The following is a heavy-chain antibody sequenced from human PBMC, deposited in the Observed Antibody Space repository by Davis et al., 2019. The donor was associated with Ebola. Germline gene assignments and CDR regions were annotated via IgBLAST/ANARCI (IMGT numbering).Heavy chain of an antibody. CDR2: ISHNSGSK. J-gene: IGHJ3*02. V-gene: IGHV3-48*02. Sequence: PGGSLRLSCAASGFTFTSYAMSWVRQAPGKGLEWVSYISHNSGSKYYADSVRGRFTISRDNAKKSVYLQMNSLRDEDTAVYYCARDEGVVTAILGLYWHGAFDIWGQGTKVTVSS. CDR1: GFTFTSYA. D-gene: IGHD2-21*02. CDR3: ARDEGVVTAILGLYWHGAFDI.